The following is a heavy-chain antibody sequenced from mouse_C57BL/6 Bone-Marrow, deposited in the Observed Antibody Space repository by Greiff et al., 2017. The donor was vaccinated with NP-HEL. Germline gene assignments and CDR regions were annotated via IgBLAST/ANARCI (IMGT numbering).Heavy chain of an antibody. CDR1: GFNIKDDY. CDR2: IDPENGDT. Sequence: VQLQQSGAELVRPGASVKLSCTASGFNIKDDYMHWVKQRPEQGLEWIGWIDPENGDTEYASKFQGKATITADTSSNTAYLQLSSLTSEDTAVYYCTNSPITTVVAYYFDYWGQGTTLTVSS. J-gene: IGHJ2*01. CDR3: TNSPITTVVAYYFDY. V-gene: IGHV14-4*01. D-gene: IGHD1-1*01.